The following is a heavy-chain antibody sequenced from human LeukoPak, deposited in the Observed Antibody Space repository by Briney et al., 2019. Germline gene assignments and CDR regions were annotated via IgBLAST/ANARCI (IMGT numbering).Heavy chain of an antibody. CDR2: ISAYNGNT. CDR3: ARDYYYDSSGYYVG. CDR1: GYTFTGYG. Sequence: GASVKVSCKTSGYTFTGYGISWVRQAPGQGLEWMGWISAYNGNTNYAQKLQGRVTMTTDPSTSTAYMELRSLRSDDTAVYYCARDYYYDSSGYYVGWGQGTLVTVSS. D-gene: IGHD3-22*01. V-gene: IGHV1-18*01. J-gene: IGHJ4*02.